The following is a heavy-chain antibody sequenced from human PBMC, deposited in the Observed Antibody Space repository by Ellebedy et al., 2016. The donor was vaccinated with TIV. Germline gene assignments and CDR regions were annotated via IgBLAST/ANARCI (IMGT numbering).Heavy chain of an antibody. CDR3: AKDATVTAKYWFDP. CDR2: ISGSGGSP. Sequence: PGGSLRLSCAASGFTFSSYALTWVRQAPGKGLEWVSSISGSGGSPHYADSVKGRFTISRDNFKNTVCLQMNSLRAEDTAVYYCAKDATVTAKYWFDPWGQGTLVTVSS. D-gene: IGHD4-17*01. V-gene: IGHV3-23*01. CDR1: GFTFSSYA. J-gene: IGHJ5*02.